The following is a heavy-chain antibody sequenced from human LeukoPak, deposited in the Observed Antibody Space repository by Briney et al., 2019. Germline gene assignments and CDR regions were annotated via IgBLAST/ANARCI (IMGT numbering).Heavy chain of an antibody. CDR2: INPNSGGT. D-gene: IGHD6-19*01. J-gene: IGHJ5*02. V-gene: IGHV1-2*02. CDR3: ARVAGWHWFDP. Sequence: ASVKVSCKASGYSFIGYYMHWVRQAPGQGLEWMGWINPNSGGTNYAQKFQGRVTMTRDTSISTAYMELSRLRSDDTAVYYCARVAGWHWFDPWGQGTLVTVSS. CDR1: GYSFIGYY.